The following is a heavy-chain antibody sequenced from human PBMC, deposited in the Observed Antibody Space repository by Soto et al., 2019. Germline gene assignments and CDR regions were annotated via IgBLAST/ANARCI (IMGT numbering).Heavy chain of an antibody. J-gene: IGHJ4*02. CDR2: IGAGDSKT. D-gene: IGHD2-15*01. V-gene: IGHV1-3*01. Sequence: QVQLVQSGTEVKKPGASVKVSCKASGYRFTHYVIHWVRQAPGQRLEGMGWIGAGDSKTYYSQNFQGRVTITKDTSASTAYLELSSLISEDTAVYSCVRDYASHSGVHLDFWGQGTLVTVSS. CDR1: GYRFTHYV. CDR3: VRDYASHSGVHLDF.